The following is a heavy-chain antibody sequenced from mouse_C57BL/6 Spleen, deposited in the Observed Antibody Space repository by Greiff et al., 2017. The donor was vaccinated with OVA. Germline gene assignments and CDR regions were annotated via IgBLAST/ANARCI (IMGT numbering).Heavy chain of an antibody. V-gene: IGHV1-7*01. CDR3: ARFGKGDYYAMDY. D-gene: IGHD1-1*01. CDR2: INPSSGYT. Sequence: VQLQQSGAELAKPGASVKLSCKASGYTFTSYWMHWVKQRPGQGLEWIGYINPSSGYTKYNQKFKDKATLTADKSSSTAYMQLNSLTYEDSAVYYCARFGKGDYYAMDYWGQGTSGTVSS. CDR1: GYTFTSYW. J-gene: IGHJ4*01.